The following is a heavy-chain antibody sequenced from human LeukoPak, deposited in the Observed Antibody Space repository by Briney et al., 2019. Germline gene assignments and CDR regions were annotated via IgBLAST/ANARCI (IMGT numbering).Heavy chain of an antibody. J-gene: IGHJ4*02. V-gene: IGHV3-23*01. D-gene: IGHD3-3*01. CDR3: AKRLSFGVAIGDFDY. CDR2: ISGSGDST. Sequence: GGSLRLSCAASGFTFSSYAMSWVRQAPGKGLQWVSAISGSGDSTYYADSVKGRFTISRDTSMDTLYLQMNSLRAEDTAIYYCAKRLSFGVAIGDFDYWGQGTLVTVSS. CDR1: GFTFSSYA.